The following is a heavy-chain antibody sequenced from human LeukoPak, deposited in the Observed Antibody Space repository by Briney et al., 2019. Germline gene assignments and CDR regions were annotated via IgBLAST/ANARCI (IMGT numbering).Heavy chain of an antibody. CDR3: TGRYCSGGSCFDY. J-gene: IGHJ4*02. D-gene: IGHD2-15*01. Sequence: SGGSLRLSCAASGFTFSGSAMHWVRQASGKGLVWVGRIRSKANSYATAYAASVKGRFTISRDDSKNTAYLQMNSLKTEDTAVYYCTGRYCSGGSCFDYWGQGTLVTVSS. V-gene: IGHV3-73*01. CDR2: IRSKANSYAT. CDR1: GFTFSGSA.